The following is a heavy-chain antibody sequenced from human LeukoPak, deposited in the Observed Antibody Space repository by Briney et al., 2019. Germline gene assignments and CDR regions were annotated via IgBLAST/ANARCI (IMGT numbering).Heavy chain of an antibody. V-gene: IGHV5-51*01. D-gene: IGHD6-13*01. J-gene: IGHJ3*02. CDR3: ARLYSSSWYGRLGAFDI. CDR1: GYSFTNYW. Sequence: GESLKISRKGSGYSFTNYWIGWVRQMPGKGLEWMGIIYPGDSDTRYSPSFQGQVTISADKSISTAYLQWSSLKASDTAMYYCARLYSSSWYGRLGAFDIWGQGTMVTVSS. CDR2: IYPGDSDT.